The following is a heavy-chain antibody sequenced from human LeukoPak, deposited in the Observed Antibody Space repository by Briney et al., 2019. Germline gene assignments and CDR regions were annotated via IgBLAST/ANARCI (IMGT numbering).Heavy chain of an antibody. D-gene: IGHD4-17*01. CDR2: ISYSGTP. V-gene: IGHV4-30-4*08. Sequence: SQTLSLTCNVSGGSINTANYYWTWIRQPPGKGLEWIGYISYSGTPYYNPSLNSQVTISLETSKNQFSLRLNSVTAADTAMYYCARDRYGDFEDYWGQGTLVTVSS. CDR3: ARDRYGDFEDY. CDR1: GGSINTANYY. J-gene: IGHJ4*02.